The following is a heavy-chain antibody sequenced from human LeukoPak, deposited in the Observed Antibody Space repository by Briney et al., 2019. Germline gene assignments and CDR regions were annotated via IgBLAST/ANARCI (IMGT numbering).Heavy chain of an antibody. CDR2: ISYDGSNK. CDR3: ARVRPEFDP. CDR1: GFTFSSYA. V-gene: IGHV3-30-3*01. Sequence: GGSLRLSCAASGFTFSSYARHWVRQAPGKGLEWVAVISYDGSNKYYADSVKGRFTISRDNSKNTLYLQMNSLRAEDTAVYYCARVRPEFDPWGQETLVTVSS. J-gene: IGHJ5*02.